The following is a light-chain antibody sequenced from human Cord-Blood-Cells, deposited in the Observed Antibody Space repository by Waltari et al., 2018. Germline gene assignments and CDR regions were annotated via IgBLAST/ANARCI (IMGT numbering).Light chain of an antibody. V-gene: IGKV1-NL1*01. Sequence: DIQMTQSPSSLSASVGARVTITCRASQGISNSLAWYQQKPGKAPKLLLYAASRLESGVPSRFSGSGSGTDYTLTISSLQPEDFATYYCQQYYSTRCTFGQGTKLEIK. J-gene: IGKJ2*02. CDR3: QQYYSTRCT. CDR1: QGISNS. CDR2: AAS.